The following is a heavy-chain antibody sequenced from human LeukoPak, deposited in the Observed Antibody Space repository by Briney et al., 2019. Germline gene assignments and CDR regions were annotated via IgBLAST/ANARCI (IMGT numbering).Heavy chain of an antibody. Sequence: GGSLRLSCAASGFTFSNYAMNWVRQAPGKGLEWVSAISGGGGTTYYTDSVKGRFTISRDNSKNTLYLQMKSLRAEDTAVYYCAKSLLIVVVITTPGAFDIWGHGTMVTVSS. CDR2: ISGGGGTT. CDR1: GFTFSNYA. J-gene: IGHJ3*02. D-gene: IGHD3-22*01. V-gene: IGHV3-23*01. CDR3: AKSLLIVVVITTPGAFDI.